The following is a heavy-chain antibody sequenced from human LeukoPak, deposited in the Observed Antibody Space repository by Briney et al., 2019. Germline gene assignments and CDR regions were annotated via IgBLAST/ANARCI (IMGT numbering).Heavy chain of an antibody. V-gene: IGHV4-34*01. CDR1: GGSFSGYY. D-gene: IGHD6-19*01. CDR3: ARRGGQWLVRGLFDY. Sequence: SETLSLTCAVCGGSFSGYYWSWIRQPPGKGLEWIGEINHSGSTNYNPSLKSRVTISVDTSKNQFSLKLSSVTAADTAVYYCARRGGQWLVRGLFDYWGQGTLVTVSS. J-gene: IGHJ4*02. CDR2: INHSGST.